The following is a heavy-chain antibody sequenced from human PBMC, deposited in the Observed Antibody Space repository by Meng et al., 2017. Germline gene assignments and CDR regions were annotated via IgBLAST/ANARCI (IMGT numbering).Heavy chain of an antibody. CDR3: ARDPCSGGSCYSRVVGFDL. V-gene: IGHV4-61*02. CDR1: GGSISSGSYY. D-gene: IGHD2-15*01. J-gene: IGHJ2*01. CDR2: IYTSGST. Sequence: SETLSLTCTVSGGSISSGSYYWSWTRQPAGKGLEWIGRIYTSGSTNYNPSLKSRVTISVDTSKNQFSLKLSSVTAADTAVYYCARDPCSGGSCYSRVVGFDLWGRGTLVTVSS.